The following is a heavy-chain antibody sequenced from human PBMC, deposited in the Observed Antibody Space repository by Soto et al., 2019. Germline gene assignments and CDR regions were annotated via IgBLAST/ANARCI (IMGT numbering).Heavy chain of an antibody. D-gene: IGHD1-26*01. V-gene: IGHV3-13*04. CDR3: ARATGSYRGRNYSGLDI. CDR2: IGTASDT. Sequence: EVQLVESGGGLVQPGGSLRLTCAASGFTFSSYDRHWVRQVTGKGLEWVSTIGTASDTYYPGSVKGRFTISRENAENSLYLQRNSLRDGDTAVYYCARATGSYRGRNYSGLDIWGQGTTVTVSS. J-gene: IGHJ6*02. CDR1: GFTFSSYD.